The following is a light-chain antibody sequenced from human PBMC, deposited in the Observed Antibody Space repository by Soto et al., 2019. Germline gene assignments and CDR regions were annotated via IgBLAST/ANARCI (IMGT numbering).Light chain of an antibody. V-gene: IGKV3-20*01. Sequence: IVLTQSPDTLSLSPGERAALSCRASQSVSSSYLAWYQQKPGQAPRLLLYDASSRATGIPDRFSGSGSGTHFTITISRLEPEDCAVYYCQQYGSSLKTFGQGTKVEIK. J-gene: IGKJ1*01. CDR2: DAS. CDR1: QSVSSSY. CDR3: QQYGSSLKT.